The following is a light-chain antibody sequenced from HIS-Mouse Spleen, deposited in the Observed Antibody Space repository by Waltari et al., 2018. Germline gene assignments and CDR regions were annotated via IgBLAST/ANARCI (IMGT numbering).Light chain of an antibody. J-gene: IGKJ4*01. CDR3: QQANRCPPPT. Sequence: DLQVTPPPSSVSASVGGRVTIACRASQGISSWLAWYQRKPGKAPKLLIYAASSLQSGVPSRFSGSGSGTDFTLTISSLQPEDFATYYCQQANRCPPPTFGGGTKVEIK. V-gene: IGKV1-12*01. CDR1: QGISSW. CDR2: AAS.